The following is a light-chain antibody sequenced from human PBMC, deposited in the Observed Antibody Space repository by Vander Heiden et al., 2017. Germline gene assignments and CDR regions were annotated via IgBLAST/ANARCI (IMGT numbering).Light chain of an antibody. Sequence: DIVLTQSPVTLSLSPGERVILSCRASQSIRSYLAWYQQKPGQAPRLLIYHASNRATGIPARFSGSGSGTDFTLTISSLEPEDFAVYFCQQSSNWPLTFGGGTKVEIK. CDR2: HAS. J-gene: IGKJ4*01. CDR1: QSIRSY. CDR3: QQSSNWPLT. V-gene: IGKV3-11*01.